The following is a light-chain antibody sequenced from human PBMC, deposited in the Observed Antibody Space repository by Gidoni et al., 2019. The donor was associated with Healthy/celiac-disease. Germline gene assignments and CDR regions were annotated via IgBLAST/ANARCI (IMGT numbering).Light chain of an antibody. V-gene: IGKV1-39*01. Sequence: DIQMTPSPSSLSASVGDRVTITCRASQSISSYLNWYQQKPGKAPKLLIYGASSLQSGVPSRFSGSGSGTDFTLTISSLQPEDFATYYCQQSYSTPPLTFGGGTKVEIK. J-gene: IGKJ4*01. CDR1: QSISSY. CDR2: GAS. CDR3: QQSYSTPPLT.